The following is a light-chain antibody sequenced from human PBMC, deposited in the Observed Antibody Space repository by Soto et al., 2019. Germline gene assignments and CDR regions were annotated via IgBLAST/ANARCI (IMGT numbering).Light chain of an antibody. Sequence: EIVMTQSPATLSLPPGERATLSCRASQSVSSRLAWYQQKPGQGPRLLIYDASTRATGIPARFSGSGSGTEFTLTISSLQSEDFAIYYCQHFTQWPYTFGQGTKLEIK. J-gene: IGKJ2*01. CDR3: QHFTQWPYT. CDR1: QSVSSR. CDR2: DAS. V-gene: IGKV3-15*01.